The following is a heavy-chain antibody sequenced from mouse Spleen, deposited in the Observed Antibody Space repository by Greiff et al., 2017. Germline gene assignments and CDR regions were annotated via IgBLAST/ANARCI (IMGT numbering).Heavy chain of an antibody. CDR2: ISYDGSN. V-gene: IGHV3-6*01. CDR1: GYSITSGYY. Sequence: ESGPGLVKPSQSLSLTCSVPGYSITSGYYWNWIRQFPGNKLEWMGYISYDGSNNYNPSLKNRISITRDTSKNQFFLKLNSVTTEDTATYYCARGYARGFDYWGQGTTLTVSS. J-gene: IGHJ2*01. CDR3: ARGYARGFDY. D-gene: IGHD6-5*01.